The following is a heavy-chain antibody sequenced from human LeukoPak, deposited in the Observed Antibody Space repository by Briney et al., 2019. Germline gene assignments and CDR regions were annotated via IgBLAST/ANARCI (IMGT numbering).Heavy chain of an antibody. CDR1: GYTFTSYG. CDR2: ISAYNGNT. D-gene: IGHD6-13*01. J-gene: IGHJ4*02. V-gene: IGHV1-18*01. Sequence: ASVKVSCKASGYTFTSYGISWVRQAPGQGLEWMGWISAYNGNTNYAQKLQGRVTMTTDTSTSTAYMELRSLRSDDTGVYYCARDPRKYSSSWYINFDYWGQGTLVTVSS. CDR3: ARDPRKYSSSWYINFDY.